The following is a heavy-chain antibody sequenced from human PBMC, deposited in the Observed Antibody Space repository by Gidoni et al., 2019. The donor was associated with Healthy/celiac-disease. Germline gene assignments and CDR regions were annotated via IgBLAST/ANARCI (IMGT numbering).Heavy chain of an antibody. J-gene: IGHJ6*02. Sequence: QVQLVQSGAEVKKPGSSVKVSCKASGGTFSSYAISWVRQAPGQGLEWMGGIIPIFGTANYAQKFQGRVTITADESTSTAYMELSSLRSEDTAVYYCARVGETEVFGVVMGYYGMDVWGQGTTVTVSS. CDR1: GGTFSSYA. CDR3: ARVGETEVFGVVMGYYGMDV. CDR2: IIPIFGTA. D-gene: IGHD3-3*01. V-gene: IGHV1-69*01.